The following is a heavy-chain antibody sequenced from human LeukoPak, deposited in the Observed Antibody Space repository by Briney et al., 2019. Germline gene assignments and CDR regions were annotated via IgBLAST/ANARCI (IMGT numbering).Heavy chain of an antibody. Sequence: PGGSLRLSCAASGFTFSSYAMSWVRQAPGKGLEWVSANSGSGGSTYYADSVKGRFTISRDNSKNTLYLQMNSLRAEDTAVYYCAKDHLWFGEFVGFDPWGQGTLVTVSS. J-gene: IGHJ5*02. CDR1: GFTFSSYA. D-gene: IGHD3-10*01. CDR2: NSGSGGST. V-gene: IGHV3-23*01. CDR3: AKDHLWFGEFVGFDP.